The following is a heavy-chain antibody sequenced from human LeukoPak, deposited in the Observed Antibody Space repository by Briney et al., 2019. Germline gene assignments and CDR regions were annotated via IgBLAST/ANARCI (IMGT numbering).Heavy chain of an antibody. D-gene: IGHD3-22*01. CDR1: GGTFSSYA. J-gene: IGHJ3*02. V-gene: IGHV1-2*02. CDR3: ARGDHYYDSSGYFVANAFDI. CDR2: INPNSGGT. Sequence: ASVKVSCKASGGTFSSYAISWVRQAPGQGLEWMGWINPNSGGTNYAQKFQGRVTMTRDTSISTAYMELSRLRSDDTAVYYCARGDHYYDSSGYFVANAFDIWGQGTMVTVSS.